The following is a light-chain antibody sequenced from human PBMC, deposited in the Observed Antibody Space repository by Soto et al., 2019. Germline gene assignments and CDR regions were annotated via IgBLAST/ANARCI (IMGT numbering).Light chain of an antibody. CDR3: SAYTTRSLVV. J-gene: IGLJ2*01. Sequence: ALTQPASVSGSPGQSITLSCTGTSSDVGGDRYVSWYQQHPGKAPRLMIYEVSNRPSGVSNRFSGSKSGNTASLTSSGLQAEDDDDYYCSAYTTRSLVVFGGGTKLTVL. CDR2: EVS. CDR1: SSDVGGDRY. V-gene: IGLV2-14*01.